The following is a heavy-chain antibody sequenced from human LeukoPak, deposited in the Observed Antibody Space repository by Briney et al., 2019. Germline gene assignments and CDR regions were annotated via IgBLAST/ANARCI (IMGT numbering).Heavy chain of an antibody. CDR1: GGSISSGDYY. J-gene: IGHJ5*02. V-gene: IGHV4-30-4*01. Sequence: PSETLSLTCTVSGGSISSGDYYWSWLRQPPGVGLEWIGDISYSGSTYYNPSLRSRLSTSVDRSNNQFSLRLTSVTAADTDVYYCAKGGLATYNWFGPWGPGTLV. CDR3: AKGGLATYNWFGP. D-gene: IGHD3/OR15-3a*01. CDR2: ISYSGST.